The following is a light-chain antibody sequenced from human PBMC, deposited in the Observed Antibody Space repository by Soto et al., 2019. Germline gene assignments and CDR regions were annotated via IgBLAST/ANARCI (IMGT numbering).Light chain of an antibody. CDR1: SGSIASNY. CDR2: EDN. V-gene: IGLV6-57*03. J-gene: IGLJ6*01. CDR3: QSYDSSNHEV. Sequence: NFMLTQPHSVSESPGKTVTISCTRSSGSIASNYVQWYQQRPGSAPTTVIYEDNKRPSGVPDRFSGSIDSSSNSASLTISGLKTEDEADYYCQSYDSSNHEVFGSGTQLTVL.